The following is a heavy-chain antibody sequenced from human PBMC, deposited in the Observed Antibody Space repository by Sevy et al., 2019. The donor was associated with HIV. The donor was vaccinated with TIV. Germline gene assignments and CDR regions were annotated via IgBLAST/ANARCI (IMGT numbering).Heavy chain of an antibody. J-gene: IGHJ4*02. CDR3: ARDLPPSATTVPHFDY. CDR2: ISNSGSTI. V-gene: IGHV3-48*03. D-gene: IGHD4-17*01. CDR1: GFTFSSYE. Sequence: GSLRLSCTASGFTFSSYEMNWVRQAPGKGLEWVSYISNSGSTIHYSDSVKGRFIISRDNAKNSLYLQMNSLRAEDTAVYYCARDLPPSATTVPHFDYWGRGTLVTVSS.